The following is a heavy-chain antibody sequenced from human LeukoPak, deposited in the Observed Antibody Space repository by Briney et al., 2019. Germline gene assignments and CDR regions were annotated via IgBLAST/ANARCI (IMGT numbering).Heavy chain of an antibody. V-gene: IGHV4-59*01. CDR2: IYYSGST. D-gene: IGHD3-22*01. Sequence: SETLSLTCTVSGGSISSYYWSWIRQPPGAGLEWIGYIYYSGSTNYNPSLKSRVTISVDTSKNQFSLKLSSVTAADTAVYYCAREGVYYYDSSDSGGAFDIWGQGTMVSVSS. J-gene: IGHJ3*02. CDR1: GGSISSYY. CDR3: AREGVYYYDSSDSGGAFDI.